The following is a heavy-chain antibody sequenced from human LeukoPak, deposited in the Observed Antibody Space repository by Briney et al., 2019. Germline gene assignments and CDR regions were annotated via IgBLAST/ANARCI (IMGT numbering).Heavy chain of an antibody. J-gene: IGHJ3*02. CDR1: GGSFSDYY. CDR2: INHSGST. D-gene: IGHD3-9*01. Sequence: SETLSLTCAVYGGSFSDYYWGWIRQPPGKGLEWIGEINHSGSTNYNPSLKSRVTISVDTSKNQFSLKLSSVIAADTAVYYCASGFDWQNAFDMWGQGTRVIVSS. V-gene: IGHV4-34*01. CDR3: ASGFDWQNAFDM.